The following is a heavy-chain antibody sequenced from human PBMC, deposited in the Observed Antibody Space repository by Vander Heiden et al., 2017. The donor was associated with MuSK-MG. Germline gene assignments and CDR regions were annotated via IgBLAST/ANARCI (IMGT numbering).Heavy chain of an antibody. J-gene: IGHJ6*02. Sequence: QVQLVQSGAEVKKPGASVKVSCKASGYTFTSYYMHWVRQAPGQGLEWMGIINPSGGSTSDAQKFQGRVTMTRDTSTITVYMEMSRQRAEDTAVYDGARGTHYGMDVWGQGTTVTVSS. V-gene: IGHV1-46*01. CDR1: GYTFTSYY. CDR2: INPSGGST. CDR3: ARGTHYGMDV.